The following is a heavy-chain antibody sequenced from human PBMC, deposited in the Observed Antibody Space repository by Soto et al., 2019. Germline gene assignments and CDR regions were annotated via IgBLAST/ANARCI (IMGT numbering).Heavy chain of an antibody. CDR1: GFTFSSYG. D-gene: IGHD5-18*01. V-gene: IGHV3-33*01. Sequence: GGSLRLSCAASGFTFSSYGMHWVRQAPGKGLEWMAVIWYDGSNKYYADSVKGRFTISRDNSKNTLYLQMNSLRAEDTAVYYCASSYGNAEFDYWGQGTLVTVSS. CDR2: IWYDGSNK. J-gene: IGHJ4*02. CDR3: ASSYGNAEFDY.